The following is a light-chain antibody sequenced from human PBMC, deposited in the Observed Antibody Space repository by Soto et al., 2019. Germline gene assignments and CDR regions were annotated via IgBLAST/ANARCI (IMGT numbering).Light chain of an antibody. CDR3: SSYTSIWV. J-gene: IGLJ3*02. CDR2: EVS. CDR1: SSDVGGYNY. V-gene: IGLV2-14*01. Sequence: QSVLTQPASVSGSPGQSITISCTGTSSDVGGYNYVSWYQQHPGKAPKLMIYEVSNRPSGVSNRFSGSKSGNTASLTISGLQAEDEADYYCSSYTSIWVFGGGTKLTVL.